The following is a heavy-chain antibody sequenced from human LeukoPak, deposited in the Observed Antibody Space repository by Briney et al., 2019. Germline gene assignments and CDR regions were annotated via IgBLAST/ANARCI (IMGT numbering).Heavy chain of an antibody. Sequence: SETLSLTCAVYGGSFRGYYWSWIGQPPGKGLEGIGEINHSGSTNYNPSLKSRVTISVDTSKNQFSLKLSSVTAADTAVYYCARVVIGRQRYYYFDYWGQGTLVTVSS. CDR2: INHSGST. D-gene: IGHD2-21*01. J-gene: IGHJ4*02. V-gene: IGHV4-34*01. CDR3: ARVVIGRQRYYYFDY. CDR1: GGSFRGYY.